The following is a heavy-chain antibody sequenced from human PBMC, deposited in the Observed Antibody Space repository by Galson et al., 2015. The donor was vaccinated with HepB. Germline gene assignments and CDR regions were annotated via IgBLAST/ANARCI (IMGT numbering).Heavy chain of an antibody. Sequence: SLRLSCAASGFTVSSNYMSWVRQAPGKGLEWVSVIYSGGSTYYADSVKGRFTISRHNSKNTLYLQMNSLRAEDTAVYYCARLTMVRGVMNGMDVWGQGTTVTVSS. CDR3: ARLTMVRGVMNGMDV. CDR1: GFTVSSNY. D-gene: IGHD3-10*01. CDR2: IYSGGST. J-gene: IGHJ6*02. V-gene: IGHV3-53*04.